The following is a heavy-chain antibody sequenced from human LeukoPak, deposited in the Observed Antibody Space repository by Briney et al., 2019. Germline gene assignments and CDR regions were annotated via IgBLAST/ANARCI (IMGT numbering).Heavy chain of an antibody. CDR1: GFTFSSYA. J-gene: IGHJ4*02. Sequence: GGSLRLSCAASGFTFSSYAMSWVRQAPGKGLEWVAVISYDGSNKYYADSVKGRFTISRDNSKNTLYLQMNSLRAEDTAVYYCARSPIYDYVWGSSDYWGQGTLVTVSS. CDR2: ISYDGSNK. V-gene: IGHV3-30-3*01. D-gene: IGHD3-16*01. CDR3: ARSPIYDYVWGSSDY.